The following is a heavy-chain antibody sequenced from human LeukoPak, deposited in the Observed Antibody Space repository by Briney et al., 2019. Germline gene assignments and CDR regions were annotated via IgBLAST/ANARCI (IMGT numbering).Heavy chain of an antibody. J-gene: IGHJ4*02. V-gene: IGHV4-39*07. CDR1: GGSISSSSYY. D-gene: IGHD6-19*01. CDR2: IYYSGST. Sequence: PSETLSLTCTVSGGSISSSSYYWGWIRQPPGKGLEWIGSIYYSGSTYYNPSLKSRVTISVDTSKNQFSLKLSSVTAADTAVYYCARGRIAVADWGQGTLVAVSS. CDR3: ARGRIAVAD.